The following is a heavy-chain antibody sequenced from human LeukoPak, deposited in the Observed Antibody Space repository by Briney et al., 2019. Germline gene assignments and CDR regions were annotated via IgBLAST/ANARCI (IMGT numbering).Heavy chain of an antibody. J-gene: IGHJ5*02. D-gene: IGHD6-13*01. CDR1: GGSISSYY. CDR3: ARVSGYSSSWPPNWFDP. CDR2: IYYSGST. V-gene: IGHV4-59*01. Sequence: SETLSLTCTVSGGSISSYYWSWIRQPPGKGLEWIGYIYYSGSTNYNPSLKSRVTISVDKSKNQFSLKLSSVTAADTAVYYCARVSGYSSSWPPNWFDPWGQGTLVTVSS.